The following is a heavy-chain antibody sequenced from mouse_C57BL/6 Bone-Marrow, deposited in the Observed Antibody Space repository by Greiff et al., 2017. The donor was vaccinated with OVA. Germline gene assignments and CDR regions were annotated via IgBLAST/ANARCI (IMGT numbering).Heavy chain of an antibody. J-gene: IGHJ3*01. D-gene: IGHD1-1*01. Sequence: VQLKESGPGLVQPSQSLSITCTVSGFSLTSYGVHWVRQSPGKGLEWLGVIWRGGSTDYNAAFMSRLSITKDNSKSQVFFKMNSLQADDTAIYYCAKNGVYYGSSYWFAYWGQGTLVTVSA. V-gene: IGHV2-5*01. CDR2: IWRGGST. CDR1: GFSLTSYG. CDR3: AKNGVYYGSSYWFAY.